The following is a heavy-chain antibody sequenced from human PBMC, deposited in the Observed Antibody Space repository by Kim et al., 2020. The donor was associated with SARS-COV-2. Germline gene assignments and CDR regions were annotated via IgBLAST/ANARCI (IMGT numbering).Heavy chain of an antibody. CDR1: GFTFSSYA. V-gene: IGHV3-23*01. D-gene: IGHD2-2*01. CDR3: AKDILSSGRTLWGYQLLWDY. CDR2: ISGSGGST. Sequence: GGSLRLSCAASGFTFSSYAMSWVRQAPGKGLEWVSAISGSGGSTYYADSVKGRFTISRDNSKNTLYLQMNSLRAEDTAVYYCAKDILSSGRTLWGYQLLWDYWGQGTLVTVSS. J-gene: IGHJ4*02.